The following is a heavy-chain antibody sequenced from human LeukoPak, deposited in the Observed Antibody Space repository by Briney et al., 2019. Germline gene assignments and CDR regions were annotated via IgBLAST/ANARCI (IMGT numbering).Heavy chain of an antibody. CDR1: GVTFSRYA. CDR3: AREGSIGFQDY. V-gene: IGHV3-21*01. D-gene: IGHD6-6*01. CDR2: ISSSSSYI. Sequence: GGSLRLSCAASGVTFSRYAMSWVRQAPGKGLEWVSSISSSSSYIYYADSVKGRFTISRDNAKNSLYLQMNSLRAEDTAVYYCAREGSIGFQDYWGQGTLVTVSS. J-gene: IGHJ4*02.